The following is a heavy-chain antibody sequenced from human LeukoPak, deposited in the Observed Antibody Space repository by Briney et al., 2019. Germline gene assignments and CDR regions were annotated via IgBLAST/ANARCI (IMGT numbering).Heavy chain of an antibody. J-gene: IGHJ3*02. CDR1: GYTFTSYD. Sequence: ASVKVSCKASGYTFTSYDINWVRQAAGQGLEWMGWMNPNSGNAAYAQKFQGRVTITTDESTSTAYMELSSLRSEDTAVYYCARPNYYDSSGSMEYDAFDIWGQGTMVTVSS. V-gene: IGHV1-8*01. D-gene: IGHD3-22*01. CDR3: ARPNYYDSSGSMEYDAFDI. CDR2: MNPNSGNA.